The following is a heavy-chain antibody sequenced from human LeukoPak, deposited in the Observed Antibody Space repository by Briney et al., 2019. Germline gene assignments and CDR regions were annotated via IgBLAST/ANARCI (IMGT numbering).Heavy chain of an antibody. J-gene: IGHJ4*02. CDR3: AREGYDSSGYYSGFDY. Sequence: SETLSLTCTVSGGSISSYYWSWIRQPPGKGLEWIGYIYYSGSTNYNPSLKSRVTLSVDTSTNQFSLKLSSVTAADTAVYYCAREGYDSSGYYSGFDYWGQGTLVTVSS. D-gene: IGHD3-22*01. V-gene: IGHV4-59*01. CDR1: GGSISSYY. CDR2: IYYSGST.